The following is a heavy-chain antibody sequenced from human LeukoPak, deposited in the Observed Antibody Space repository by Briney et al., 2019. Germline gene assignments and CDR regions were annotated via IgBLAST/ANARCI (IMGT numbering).Heavy chain of an antibody. V-gene: IGHV1-69*05. D-gene: IGHD2-2*02. J-gene: IGHJ2*01. CDR1: GGTFSSYA. CDR2: IIPIFGTA. Sequence: ASVKVSCKASGGTFSSYAISWVRQAPGQGLEWMGGIIPIFGTANYAQKFQGRVTITTDESTSTAYMELSSLRSEDTAVYYCASPDCSSTSCYTGTYWYFDLWGRGTLVTVSS. CDR3: ASPDCSSTSCYTGTYWYFDL.